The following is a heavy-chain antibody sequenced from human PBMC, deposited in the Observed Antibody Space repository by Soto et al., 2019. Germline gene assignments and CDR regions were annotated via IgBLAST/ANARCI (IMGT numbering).Heavy chain of an antibody. CDR2: IDPSDSYT. CDR3: ARHSDFWSGYYKGYYYFGMDV. CDR1: GYSFTSYW. V-gene: IGHV5-10-1*01. J-gene: IGHJ6*02. Sequence: GESLKISCKGSGYSFTSYWISWVRQMPGKGLEWMGRIDPSDSYTNYSPSFQGHVTISADKSISTAYLQWSSLKASDTAMYYCARHSDFWSGYYKGYYYFGMDVWGQGTTVTVSS. D-gene: IGHD3-3*01.